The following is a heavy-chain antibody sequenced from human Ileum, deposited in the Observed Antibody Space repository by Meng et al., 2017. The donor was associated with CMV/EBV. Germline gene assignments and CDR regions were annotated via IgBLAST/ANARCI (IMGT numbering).Heavy chain of an antibody. CDR3: TTDWERAYCGGDCFNYDY. CDR1: AW. CDR2: IKSKTDGGTT. D-gene: IGHD2-21*01. Sequence: AWMSWVRQAPGKGLEWVGRIKSKTDGGTTDYAAPVKGRFTISRDDSKNTLYLQMNSLKTEDTAVYYCTTDWERAYCGGDCFNYDYWGQGTLVTVSS. J-gene: IGHJ4*02. V-gene: IGHV3-15*01.